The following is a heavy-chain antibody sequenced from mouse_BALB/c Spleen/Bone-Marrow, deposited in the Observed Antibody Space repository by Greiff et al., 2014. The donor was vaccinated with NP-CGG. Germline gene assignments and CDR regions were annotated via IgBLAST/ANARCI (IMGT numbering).Heavy chain of an antibody. Sequence: QVQLQQSGAELAKPGASVKMSCKASGYTFTSYWMHWVKQRPGQGLEWIGYINPSTGYTEYNQKFKDKATLTADKSSSTAYMQLSSLTSEDSAVYYCAWDWYFDVWGAGTTVTVSS. CDR3: AWDWYFDV. CDR2: INPSTGYT. V-gene: IGHV1-7*01. CDR1: GYTFTSYW. J-gene: IGHJ1*01.